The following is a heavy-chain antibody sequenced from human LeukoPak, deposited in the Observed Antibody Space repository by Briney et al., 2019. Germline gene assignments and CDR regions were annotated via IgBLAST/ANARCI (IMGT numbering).Heavy chain of an antibody. D-gene: IGHD2-15*01. V-gene: IGHV3-20*04. J-gene: IGHJ3*02. Sequence: GGSLRLSCAASGLTFDDYGMSWVRQAPGKGLEWVSGINWNGGSTGYADSVKGRFTISRDNSKNTLYLRMNSLRAEDTAVYYCAKDLYSRSAFDIWGQGTMVTVSS. CDR1: GLTFDDYG. CDR2: INWNGGST. CDR3: AKDLYSRSAFDI.